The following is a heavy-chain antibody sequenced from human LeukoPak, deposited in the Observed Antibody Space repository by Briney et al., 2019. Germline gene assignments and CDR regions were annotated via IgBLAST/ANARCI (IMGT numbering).Heavy chain of an antibody. CDR1: GYSFTSYW. CDR2: IYPGGSDT. Sequence: GESLKISCKGSGYSFTSYWIGWVRQMPGKGLEWMGIIYPGGSDTRYSPSFEGQVTISADKSINTAYLQWSSLKASDTAMYYCARHVGSSGFRIDYWGQGTLVTVSP. V-gene: IGHV5-51*01. J-gene: IGHJ4*02. CDR3: ARHVGSSGFRIDY. D-gene: IGHD3-22*01.